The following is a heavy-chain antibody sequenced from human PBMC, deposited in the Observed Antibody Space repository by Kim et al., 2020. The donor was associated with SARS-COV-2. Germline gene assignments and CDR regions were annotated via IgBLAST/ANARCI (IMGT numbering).Heavy chain of an antibody. CDR2: INHSGST. Sequence: SETLSITCAVYGGSFSGYYWSWIRQPPGKGLEWIGEINHSGSTNYNPSLKSRVTISVDTSKNQFSLKLSSVTAADTAVYYCARGRGYSSGWYGGYWGQGT. D-gene: IGHD6-19*01. CDR1: GGSFSGYY. CDR3: ARGRGYSSGWYGGY. J-gene: IGHJ4*02. V-gene: IGHV4-34*01.